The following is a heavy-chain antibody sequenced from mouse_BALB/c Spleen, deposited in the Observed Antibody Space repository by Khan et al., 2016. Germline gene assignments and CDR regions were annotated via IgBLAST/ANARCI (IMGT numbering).Heavy chain of an antibody. V-gene: IGHV1S135*01. CDR3: AISFVAWFAY. CDR2: IDPYNGGT. Sequence: VQLKQSGPELVKPGASVKVSCKASGYSFTDYNMYWVKQSHGKSLEWIGYIDPYNGGTSYNQKFKGKATLTVAKSYSTSFMHLHSLTSEDSAVFFCAISFVAWFAYWGQGTLVTVSA. J-gene: IGHJ3*01. CDR1: GYSFTDYN.